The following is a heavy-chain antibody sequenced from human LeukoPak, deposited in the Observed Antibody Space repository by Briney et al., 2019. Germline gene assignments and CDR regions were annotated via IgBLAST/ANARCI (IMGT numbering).Heavy chain of an antibody. D-gene: IGHD3-10*01. V-gene: IGHV3-9*01. CDR1: GFTFSSYS. CDR2: ISWNSGSI. CDR3: AKDYRSGSYYRSSWFDP. Sequence: GGSLRLSCAASGFTFSSYSMNWVRQAPGKGLEWVSGISWNSGSIGYADSVKGRFTISRDNAKNSLYLQMNSLRAEDTALYYCAKDYRSGSYYRSSWFDPWGQGTLVTVSS. J-gene: IGHJ5*02.